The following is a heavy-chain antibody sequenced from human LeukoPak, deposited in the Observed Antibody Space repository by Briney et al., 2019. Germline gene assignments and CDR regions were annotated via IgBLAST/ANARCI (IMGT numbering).Heavy chain of an antibody. D-gene: IGHD3-22*01. CDR2: ISYDGGNK. CDR1: GFTLSSYA. Sequence: GGSLRLSCAASGFTLSSYAMHWVRQAPGKGLEWVAVISYDGGNKYYADSVKGRFTISRDNSKNTLYLQMNSLTPEDTAVYYCAKDPPRYFYDNSGYDWGQGTLVTVSS. CDR3: AKDPPRYFYDNSGYD. V-gene: IGHV3-30*04. J-gene: IGHJ4*02.